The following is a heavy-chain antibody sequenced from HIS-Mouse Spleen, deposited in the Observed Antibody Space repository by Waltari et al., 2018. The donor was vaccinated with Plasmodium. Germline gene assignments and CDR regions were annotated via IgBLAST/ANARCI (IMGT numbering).Heavy chain of an antibody. J-gene: IGHJ2*01. D-gene: IGHD6-13*01. V-gene: IGHV3-7*01. Sequence: EVQLAESGGGLFQPGGSLRLSCAASASTSRSYWMRWVRQAPGKGLEWVANIKQDGSEKYYVDSVKGRFTISRDNAKNSLYLQMNSLRAEDTAVYYCASSWYWYFDLWGRGTLVTVSS. CDR2: IKQDGSEK. CDR3: ASSWYWYFDL. CDR1: ASTSRSYW.